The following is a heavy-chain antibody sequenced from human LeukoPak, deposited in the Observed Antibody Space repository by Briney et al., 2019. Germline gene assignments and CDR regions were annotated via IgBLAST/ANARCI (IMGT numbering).Heavy chain of an antibody. D-gene: IGHD4-23*01. Sequence: SETLSLTCTVSGGSISSGGYYWSWIRQHPGKGLEWIGYIYYSGSTYYNPSLKSRVTISVDTSKNQFSLKLSSVTAADTAVYYCARAGMGIVNTVVTVGTFDYWGQGTLVTVSS. V-gene: IGHV4-31*03. J-gene: IGHJ4*02. CDR3: ARAGMGIVNTVVTVGTFDY. CDR2: IYYSGST. CDR1: GGSISSGGYY.